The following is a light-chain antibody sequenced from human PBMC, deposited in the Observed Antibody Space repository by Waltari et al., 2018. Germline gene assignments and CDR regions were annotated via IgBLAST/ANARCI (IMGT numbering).Light chain of an antibody. CDR1: RIDVGGYHL. CDR2: EGN. V-gene: IGLV2-23*01. Sequence: QSALSLPASVSGSPGRSITIPCTGTRIDVGGYHLFSWYQQHPGNAPKFIIYEGNKRPSGVSNRFSGSKSGNTASLTISGLQAEDEADYYCCSYAGGGTFVFGSGTKATVL. J-gene: IGLJ1*01. CDR3: CSYAGGGTFV.